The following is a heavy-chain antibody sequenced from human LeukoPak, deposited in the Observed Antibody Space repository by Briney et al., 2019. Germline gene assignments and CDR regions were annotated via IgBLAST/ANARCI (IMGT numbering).Heavy chain of an antibody. CDR1: GFTLRSYT. J-gene: IGHJ2*01. D-gene: IGHD5-12*01. Sequence: PGGSLRLSCAASGFTLRSYTMNWVRQPPGKGLEWVSSISWNSDNIDYADSVKGRFTISRDNAKNSLYLEMRSLRPGDTAFYYCTKEGSGYDYGYWYFDVWGRGTLVTVS. CDR3: TKEGSGYDYGYWYFDV. V-gene: IGHV3-9*01. CDR2: ISWNSDNI.